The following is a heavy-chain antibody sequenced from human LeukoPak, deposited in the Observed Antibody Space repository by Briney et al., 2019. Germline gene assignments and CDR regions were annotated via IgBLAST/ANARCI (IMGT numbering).Heavy chain of an antibody. CDR2: IWYDGRNK. J-gene: IGHJ3*02. Sequence: GESLQISCAAPGFTFSSYGMHWVRQAPGKGLEWVAVIWYDGRNKFYADSPKARFTISRDNSKNTLYLQMNSLRAEDTAVYYCARVNRGDAFDIWGQGTLVTVSS. CDR3: ARVNRGDAFDI. V-gene: IGHV3-33*01. CDR1: GFTFSSYG. D-gene: IGHD3-16*02.